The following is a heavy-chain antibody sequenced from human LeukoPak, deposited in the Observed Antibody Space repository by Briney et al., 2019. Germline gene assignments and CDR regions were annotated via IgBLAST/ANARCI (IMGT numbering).Heavy chain of an antibody. CDR1: GGTFSSYA. J-gene: IGHJ5*02. CDR2: IIPILGIA. D-gene: IGHD2-2*01. Sequence: ASVKVSCKASGGTFSSYAISWVRQAPGQGLEWMGRIIPILGIANYAQKFQGRVTITADKSTSTAYMELSSLRSEDTAVYYCARDGVGGVVVPAAMYFFWFAPWGQGTLVTVSS. CDR3: ARDGVGGVVVPAAMYFFWFAP. V-gene: IGHV1-69*04.